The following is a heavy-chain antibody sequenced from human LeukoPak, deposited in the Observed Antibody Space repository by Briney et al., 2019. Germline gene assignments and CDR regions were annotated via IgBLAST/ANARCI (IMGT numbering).Heavy chain of an antibody. CDR2: IYTSGST. V-gene: IGHV4-4*09. D-gene: IGHD1-14*01. J-gene: IGHJ6*03. CDR3: ARRSLLGFRSYYMDV. CDR1: GVSISSYY. Sequence: PSETLSLTCTVSGVSISSYYWSWIRQPPGKGLVWIGYIYTSGSTNYNPSLKSRVTISVDTSKNQFSLNLSSVTAADTAVYYCARRSLLGFRSYYMDVWGKGTTVTVSS.